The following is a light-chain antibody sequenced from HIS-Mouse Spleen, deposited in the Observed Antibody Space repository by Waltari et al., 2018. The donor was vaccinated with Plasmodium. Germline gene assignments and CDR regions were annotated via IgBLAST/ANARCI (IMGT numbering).Light chain of an antibody. V-gene: IGKV1-5*03. Sequence: DIQMTQPPPTLSASAGDRVTITCRASQSISSWLAWYQQKPGKAPKLLIYKASSLESGVPSRFSGSGSGTEFTLTISSLQPDDFATYYCQQYNSYSWTFGQGTKVEIK. J-gene: IGKJ1*01. CDR1: QSISSW. CDR3: QQYNSYSWT. CDR2: KAS.